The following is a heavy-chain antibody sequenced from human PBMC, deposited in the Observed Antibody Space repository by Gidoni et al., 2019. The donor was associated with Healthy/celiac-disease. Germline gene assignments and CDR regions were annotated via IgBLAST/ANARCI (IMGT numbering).Heavy chain of an antibody. J-gene: IGHJ4*02. CDR1: GFTFSDYY. CDR3: ARGGRWLRYPLDY. Sequence: QVQLVESGGGLVKPGGSLRLFCAASGFTFSDYYMSWIRQAPGKGLEWVSYISSSSSYTNYADSVKGRFTISRDNAKNSLYLQMNSLRAEDTAVYYCARGGRWLRYPLDYWGQGTLVTVSS. V-gene: IGHV3-11*05. D-gene: IGHD5-12*01. CDR2: ISSSSSYT.